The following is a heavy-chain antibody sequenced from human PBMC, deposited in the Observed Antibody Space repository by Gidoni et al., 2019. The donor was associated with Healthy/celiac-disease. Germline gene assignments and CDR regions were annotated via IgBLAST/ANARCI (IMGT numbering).Heavy chain of an antibody. CDR1: GFPFSSYS. J-gene: IGHJ6*02. V-gene: IGHV3-21*01. Sequence: EVQLVESGGGLVKPGGSLRLSCAASGFPFSSYSMNWVRQAPGKGLEWVSSISSSSSYIYYADSVKGRFTISRDNAKNSLYLQMNSLRAEDTAVYYCARGLAVAGFYYYYGMDVWGQGTTVTVSS. CDR2: ISSSSSYI. CDR3: ARGLAVAGFYYYYGMDV. D-gene: IGHD6-19*01.